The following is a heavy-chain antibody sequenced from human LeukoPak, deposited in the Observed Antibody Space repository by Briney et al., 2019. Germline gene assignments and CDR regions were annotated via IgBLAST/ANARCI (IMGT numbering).Heavy chain of an antibody. D-gene: IGHD6-13*01. CDR2: ISGSGGST. CDR3: AKDPYSSSSGWFDP. J-gene: IGHJ5*02. Sequence: GGSLRFSCAASGFTFSSYAMSWVRQAPGKGLEWVSAISGSGGSTYYADSVKGRLTISRDNSKNTLYLQMNSLRAEDTAVYYCAKDPYSSSSGWFDPWGQGTLVTVSS. V-gene: IGHV3-23*01. CDR1: GFTFSSYA.